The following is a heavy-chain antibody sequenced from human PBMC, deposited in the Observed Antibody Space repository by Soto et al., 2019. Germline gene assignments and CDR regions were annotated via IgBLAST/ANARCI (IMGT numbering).Heavy chain of an antibody. CDR3: AREQARGSISWYDGPNWFDP. J-gene: IGHJ5*02. V-gene: IGHV1-18*04. CDR2: ISAYNGNT. D-gene: IGHD6-13*01. CDR1: GYTFTSYG. Sequence: GAPVKVSCKASGYTFTSYGISWVRQAPGQGLEWMGWISAYNGNTNYAQKLQGRVTMTTDTSTSTAYMELRSLRSDDTAVYYCAREQARGSISWYDGPNWFDPWGQGTLVTVS.